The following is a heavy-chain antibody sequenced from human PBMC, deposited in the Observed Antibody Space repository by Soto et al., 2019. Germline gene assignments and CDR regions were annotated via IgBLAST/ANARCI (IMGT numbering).Heavy chain of an antibody. V-gene: IGHV3-11*01. CDR1: GFTFSDYY. D-gene: IGHD4-17*01. Sequence: GALRLSCAASGFTFSDYYIHWIRRAPGKGLEWISYISGNGEVIQYAASARGRFTISRDNAENSVYLEMESLRDEDTALYYCARDVDADFRTDFDYWGRGTLVTVSS. J-gene: IGHJ4*02. CDR3: ARDVDADFRTDFDY. CDR2: ISGNGEVI.